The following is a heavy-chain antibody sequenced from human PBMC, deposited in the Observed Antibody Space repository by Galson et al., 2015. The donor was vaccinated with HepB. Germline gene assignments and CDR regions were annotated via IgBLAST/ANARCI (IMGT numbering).Heavy chain of an antibody. CDR1: GYTFTSYG. Sequence: SVKVSCKASGYTFTSYGISWVRQAPGQGLEWMGWISAYNGNTNYAQKLQGRVTMTTDTSTSTAYMELRSLRSDDTAVYYCARAPRRYSSSWYGAAFDIWGQGTMVTVSS. CDR2: ISAYNGNT. V-gene: IGHV1-18*01. CDR3: ARAPRRYSSSWYGAAFDI. D-gene: IGHD6-13*01. J-gene: IGHJ3*02.